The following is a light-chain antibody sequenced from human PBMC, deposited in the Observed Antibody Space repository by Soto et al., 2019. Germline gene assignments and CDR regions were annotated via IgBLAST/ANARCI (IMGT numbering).Light chain of an antibody. CDR1: SSDVGGYNY. CDR2: DVS. CDR3: SSYTSSSTLLYV. Sequence: QSALTQPASVSVSPGQSITISCTGTSSDVGGYNYVSWYQQHPGKAPKLMIYDVSNRPSGVSNRFSGSKSGNTASLTISGLQAEDEADYYCSSYTSSSTLLYVFGTGTKLTVL. V-gene: IGLV2-14*01. J-gene: IGLJ1*01.